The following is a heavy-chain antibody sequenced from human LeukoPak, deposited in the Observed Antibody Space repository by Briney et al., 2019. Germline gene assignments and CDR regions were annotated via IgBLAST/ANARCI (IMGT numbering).Heavy chain of an antibody. D-gene: IGHD6-19*01. Sequence: GGSLRLSCAASGFTFSDCYMSWVRQAPGKGLEWVSVIYSGGSTYYADSVKGRFTISRDNSKNTLYLQMNSLRAEDTAVYYCASDPLSYSSGWYGSLDYWGQGTLVTVSS. J-gene: IGHJ4*02. CDR2: IYSGGST. CDR1: GFTFSDCY. CDR3: ASDPLSYSSGWYGSLDY. V-gene: IGHV3-66*01.